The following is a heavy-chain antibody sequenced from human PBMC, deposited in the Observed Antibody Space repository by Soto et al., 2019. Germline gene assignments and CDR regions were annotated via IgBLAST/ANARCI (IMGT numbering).Heavy chain of an antibody. J-gene: IGHJ6*02. CDR2: INHSGST. CDR1: GGSFSGYY. D-gene: IGHD2-2*02. V-gene: IGHV4-34*01. CDR3: ARGRYISKVVPDAIGRYYGMDV. Sequence: PSETLSLTCAVYGGSFSGYYWSWIRQPPGKGLEWIGEINHSGSTNYNPSLKSRVTISVDTSKNQFSLKLSSVTAADTAVYYCARGRYISKVVPDAIGRYYGMDVWGQGTTVTVSS.